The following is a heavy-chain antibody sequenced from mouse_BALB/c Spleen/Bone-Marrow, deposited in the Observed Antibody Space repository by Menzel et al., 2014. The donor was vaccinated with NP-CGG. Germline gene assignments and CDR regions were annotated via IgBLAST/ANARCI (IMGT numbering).Heavy chain of an antibody. CDR2: ISTYSGNT. D-gene: IGHD1-1*01. J-gene: IGHJ3*01. V-gene: IGHV1-67*01. CDR1: GYTFTDYA. Sequence: QVQLKESGPELVRPGVSVKISCKGSGYTFTDYAMHWVKQSHAKSLEWIGVISTYSGNTNYNQKFKGKATMTVDKSSSTAYMELARLTSEDSAIYYCAREYYGSSYLFAYWGQGTLVTVSA. CDR3: AREYYGSSYLFAY.